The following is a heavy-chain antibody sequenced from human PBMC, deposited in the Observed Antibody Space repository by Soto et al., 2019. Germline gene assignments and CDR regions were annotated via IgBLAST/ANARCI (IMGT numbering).Heavy chain of an antibody. CDR3: ASSGYTFDY. J-gene: IGHJ4*02. CDR1: GCPFSSYG. D-gene: IGHD3-22*01. Sequence: GGSLRLSCAASGCPFSSYGMHWVRQAPGKGLEWVAVIWYDGSNKYYADSVKGRFTISRDNSKNTLYLQMNSLRAEDTAVYYCASSGYTFDYWGQGTLVTVSS. CDR2: IWYDGSNK. V-gene: IGHV3-33*01.